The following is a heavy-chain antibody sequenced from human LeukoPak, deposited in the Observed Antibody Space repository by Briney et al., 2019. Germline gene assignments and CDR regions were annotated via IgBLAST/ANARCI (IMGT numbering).Heavy chain of an antibody. CDR1: GYSISSAYY. CDR2: ISHSGST. J-gene: IGHJ4*02. CDR3: ARGTGANCSSTSCYSVGYFDY. Sequence: PSETLSLTCTVSGYSISSAYYWGCIRQPPGKGLEWIGSISHSGSTYYNPSLKSRVTISVATSKNQFSLKLRSVTATDTAVFYCARGTGANCSSTSCYSVGYFDYWGQGSLVTVSS. D-gene: IGHD2-2*01. V-gene: IGHV4-38-2*02.